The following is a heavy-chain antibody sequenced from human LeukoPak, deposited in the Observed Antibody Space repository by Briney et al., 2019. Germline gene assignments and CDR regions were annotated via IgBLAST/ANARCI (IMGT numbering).Heavy chain of an antibody. D-gene: IGHD1-26*01. V-gene: IGHV3-48*03. CDR3: ARRGSYYRVDN. CDR2: ISGTGSTI. CDR1: GFTFSSYE. J-gene: IGHJ4*02. Sequence: PGGSLRLSCAASGFTFSSYEMNWVRQAPGKGLEWVSYISGTGSTIYYADSVKGRFTISRDNAKNSLYLQMNSLRAEDTAVYYCARRGSYYRVDNWGQGILVTVSS.